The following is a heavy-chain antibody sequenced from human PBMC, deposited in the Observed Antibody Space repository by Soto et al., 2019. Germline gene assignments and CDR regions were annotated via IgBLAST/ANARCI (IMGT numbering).Heavy chain of an antibody. J-gene: IGHJ4*02. CDR2: INSDGSST. D-gene: IGHD3-3*01. CDR1: GFTFSSYW. Sequence: GSLRLSCAASGFTFSSYWMHWVRQAPGKGLVWVSRINSDGSSTSYADSVKGRFTISRDNAKNTLYLQMNSLRAEDTAVYYCARVTRFWSGYPFDYWGQGTLVTVSS. CDR3: ARVTRFWSGYPFDY. V-gene: IGHV3-74*01.